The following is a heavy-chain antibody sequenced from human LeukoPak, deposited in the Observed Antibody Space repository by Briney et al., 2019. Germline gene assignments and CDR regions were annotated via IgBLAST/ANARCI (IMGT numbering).Heavy chain of an antibody. J-gene: IGHJ6*03. CDR1: GFIFSHYG. V-gene: IGHV3-48*04. D-gene: IGHD6-13*01. CDR3: ARATIGAAGSTYYYYYMDV. Sequence: GGSLRLSCAASGFIFSHYGMHWVRQAPGKGLEWVSYISSTGSTIYYADSVKGRFTISRDNAKNSLYLQMNSLRAEDTAMFYCARATIGAAGSTYYYYYMDVWGKGTTVTVSS. CDR2: ISSTGSTI.